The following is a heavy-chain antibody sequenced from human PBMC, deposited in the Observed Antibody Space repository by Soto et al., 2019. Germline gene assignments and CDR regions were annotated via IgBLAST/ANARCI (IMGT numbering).Heavy chain of an antibody. V-gene: IGHV1-3*01. Sequence: ASVKVSCKASGYTFTNYVLHWVRQAPGQRLEWMGWIDAGNGNTKYSQKFQGRVTITRDTSASTVYMELSSLISEDTALFYCARSFSGYETDYWGQGTLVTVSS. D-gene: IGHD5-12*01. J-gene: IGHJ4*02. CDR1: GYTFTNYV. CDR3: ARSFSGYETDY. CDR2: IDAGNGNT.